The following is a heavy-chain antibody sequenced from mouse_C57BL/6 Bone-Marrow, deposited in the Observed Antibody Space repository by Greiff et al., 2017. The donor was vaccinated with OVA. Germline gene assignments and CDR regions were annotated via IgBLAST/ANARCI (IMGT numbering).Heavy chain of an antibody. CDR3: ASPHYYGSSYWYFDV. CDR1: GYTFTSYW. V-gene: IGHV1-69*01. Sequence: QVQLQQPGAELVMPGASVKLSCKASGYTFTSYWMHWVKQRPGQGLEWIGEIDPSASYTKYNQKFKGKSTLTVDKSASTAYMQLSSLTSEDSAVYYCASPHYYGSSYWYFDVWGTGTTVTVSS. J-gene: IGHJ1*03. CDR2: IDPSASYT. D-gene: IGHD1-1*01.